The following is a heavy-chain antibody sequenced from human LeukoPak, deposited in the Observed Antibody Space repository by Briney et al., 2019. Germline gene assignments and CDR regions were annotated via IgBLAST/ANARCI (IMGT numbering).Heavy chain of an antibody. Sequence: GGSLRLSCAASGFIFNTYWRSWVRQAPGKGLEWVANIKEDGARDYYVESMKGRFTISRDNAKNLLYLQVDSLRAEDTAVYYCARDTKAGYFDLWGQGSLVTVSS. CDR1: GFIFNTYW. J-gene: IGHJ4*02. V-gene: IGHV3-7*01. CDR2: IKEDGARD. CDR3: ARDTKAGYFDL.